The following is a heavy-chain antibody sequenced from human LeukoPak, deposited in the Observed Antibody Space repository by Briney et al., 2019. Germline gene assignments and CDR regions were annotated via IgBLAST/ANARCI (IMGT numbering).Heavy chain of an antibody. J-gene: IGHJ6*04. CDR2: TRNKANSYTT. CDR1: GFTFSDHY. CDR3: ARLEKAGTFVDV. Sequence: GGSLRLSCAASGFTFSDHYMHWVRQAPGKGLEWVGRTRNKANSYTTEYAASVKGRFTISRDDSKNSLYLQMSSLRTEDTAVYSGARLEKAGTFVDVWVKGTTVTVSS. D-gene: IGHD6-13*01. V-gene: IGHV3-72*01.